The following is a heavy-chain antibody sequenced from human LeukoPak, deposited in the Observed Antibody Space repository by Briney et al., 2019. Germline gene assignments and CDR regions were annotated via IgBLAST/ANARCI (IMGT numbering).Heavy chain of an antibody. V-gene: IGHV3-23*01. CDR2: ISGSGGST. CDR3: AKDSLPTGYSSSDY. D-gene: IGHD6-13*01. Sequence: PGGSLRLSCAASGFTFSSYAMSWVRQAPGKGLEWVSAISGSGGSTYYADSVKGRFTISRDNSKNTLYLQMNSLRAEDTAVYYCAKDSLPTGYSSSDYWGQGTVDTVSS. CDR1: GFTFSSYA. J-gene: IGHJ4*02.